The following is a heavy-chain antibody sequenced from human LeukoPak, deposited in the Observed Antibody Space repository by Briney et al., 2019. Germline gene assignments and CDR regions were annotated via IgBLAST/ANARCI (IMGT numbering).Heavy chain of an antibody. D-gene: IGHD2-2*02. CDR3: ARAPYCSSTSCYMGLTAFDI. V-gene: IGHV1-2*02. CDR2: INPNSGGT. CDR1: GDTISELS. Sequence: ASVKVSCKVSGDTISELSMHWVRQAPGQGLEWMGWINPNSGGTNYAQKFQGRVTMTRDTSISTAYMELSRLRSDDTAVYYCARAPYCSSTSCYMGLTAFDIWGQGTMVTVSS. J-gene: IGHJ3*02.